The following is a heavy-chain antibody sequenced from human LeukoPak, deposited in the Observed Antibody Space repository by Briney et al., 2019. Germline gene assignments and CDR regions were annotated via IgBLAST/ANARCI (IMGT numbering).Heavy chain of an antibody. CDR3: ARGIGSSALDY. J-gene: IGHJ4*02. CDR2: IIPIFGTA. Sequence: SVKVSCKASEGTFSSYAISWVRQAPGQGLEWMGGIIPIFGTANYAQKFQVRVTITADESTSTAYLELSSLRSEDTAVYDCARGIGSSALDYWGQGTLVTVSS. CDR1: EGTFSSYA. V-gene: IGHV1-69*13.